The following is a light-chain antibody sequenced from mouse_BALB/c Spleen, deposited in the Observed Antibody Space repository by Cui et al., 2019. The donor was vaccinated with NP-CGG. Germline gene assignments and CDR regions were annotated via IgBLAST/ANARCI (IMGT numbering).Light chain of an antibody. Sequence: VVTQDSALTTSPGETVTLTCRSSTGAVTTSNYANWVQKKPDHLFTGLIGGTNNRPPGVPARFSGSLIGDKAALTITGAQTEDEAIYFCALWYSNHWVFGGGTKLTVL. V-gene: IGLV1*01. J-gene: IGLJ1*01. CDR2: GTN. CDR1: TGAVTTSNY. CDR3: ALWYSNHWV.